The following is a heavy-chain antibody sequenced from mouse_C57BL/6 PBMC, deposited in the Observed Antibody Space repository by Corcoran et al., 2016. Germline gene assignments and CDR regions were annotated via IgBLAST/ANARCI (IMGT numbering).Heavy chain of an antibody. CDR3: ARRGWAAMDY. Sequence: EVQLQQSGPELVKPGASVKISCKASGYTFTDYYMNWVKQSNGKSLEWIGDINPNNGGTSYNQKFKGKATLTVDKSSSTAYMELRSLTSEDSAVYYCARRGWAAMDYWGQGTSVTVSS. CDR2: INPNNGGT. V-gene: IGHV1-26*01. J-gene: IGHJ4*01. CDR1: GYTFTDYY. D-gene: IGHD3-3*01.